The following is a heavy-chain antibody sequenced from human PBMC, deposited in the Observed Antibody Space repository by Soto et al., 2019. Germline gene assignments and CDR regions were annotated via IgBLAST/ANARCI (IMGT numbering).Heavy chain of an antibody. J-gene: IGHJ6*02. CDR3: ARVALTIFGVVIIPYGMDV. CDR2: IVPIFGTA. Sequence: SVKVSCKASGGTFSSYAISWVRQAPGQGLEWMGGIVPIFGTANYAQKFQGRVTITADESTSTAYMELSSLRSEDTAVYYCARVALTIFGVVIIPYGMDVWGQGTTVTVSS. CDR1: GGTFSSYA. V-gene: IGHV1-69*13. D-gene: IGHD3-3*01.